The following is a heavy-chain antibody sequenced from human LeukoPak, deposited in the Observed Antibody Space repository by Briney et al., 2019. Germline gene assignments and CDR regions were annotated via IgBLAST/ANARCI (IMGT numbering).Heavy chain of an antibody. CDR2: IYPGDSDT. V-gene: IGHV5-51*01. CDR1: GYSFTSYW. J-gene: IGHJ4*02. CDR3: ARHRSRWGGGYDSSGYFFDY. Sequence: GESLKISCKGSGYSFTSYWIGWVRQMPGKGLEWMGIIYPGDSDTRYSPSFQGQVTISADKSISTAYLQWSSLKASDTAMYYCARHRSRWGGGYDSSGYFFDYWGQGTLVTVSS. D-gene: IGHD3-22*01.